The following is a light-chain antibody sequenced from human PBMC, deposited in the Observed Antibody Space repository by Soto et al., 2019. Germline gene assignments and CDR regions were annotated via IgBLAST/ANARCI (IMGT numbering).Light chain of an antibody. J-gene: IGLJ2*01. Sequence: QSVLTQPPSASGTPGQRVTISCSGSNSNIGNNYVYWYQQFPGTAPRLLIYRNDQRPSGVPDRFSGFKSGTSASLAISGLRSEDEAYYYCASWDDTRSDLFGGGTKLTVL. CDR2: RND. CDR3: ASWDDTRSDL. V-gene: IGLV1-47*01. CDR1: NSNIGNNY.